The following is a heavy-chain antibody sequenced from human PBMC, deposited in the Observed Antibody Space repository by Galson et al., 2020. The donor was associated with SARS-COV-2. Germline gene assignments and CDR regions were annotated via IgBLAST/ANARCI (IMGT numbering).Heavy chain of an antibody. V-gene: IGHV3-66*01. CDR1: GFTVSSNY. Sequence: GESLKISCAASGFTVSSNYMSWVRQAPGKGLEWVSVIYSGGSTYYADSVKGRFTISRDNSKNTLYLQMNNLRAEDTAVYYCARDYRDIVWGQGTLVTVSS. J-gene: IGHJ4*02. CDR3: ARDYRDIV. D-gene: IGHD2-15*01. CDR2: IYSGGST.